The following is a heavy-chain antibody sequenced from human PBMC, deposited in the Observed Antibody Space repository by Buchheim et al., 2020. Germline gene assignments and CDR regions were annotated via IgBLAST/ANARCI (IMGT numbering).Heavy chain of an antibody. CDR1: GGTFSDYG. CDR2: IIPMYDKP. CDR3: GAFLAQAPAGQYYYYYYMDV. D-gene: IGHD3-3*02. Sequence: QVQLVQSGAEVKKSGSSVKLSCKTSGGTFSDYGISWVRQAPGQGLEWMGGIIPMYDKPSYAQKFQGRVTITADVSTRTAYMDLKSLRSDDTAVYYCGAFLAQAPAGQYYYYYYMDVWGKGTT. V-gene: IGHV1-69*01. J-gene: IGHJ6*03.